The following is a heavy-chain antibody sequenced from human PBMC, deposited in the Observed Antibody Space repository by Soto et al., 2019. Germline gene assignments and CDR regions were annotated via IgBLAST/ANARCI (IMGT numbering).Heavy chain of an antibody. J-gene: IGHJ5*02. CDR3: ARAPRLTQLSA. V-gene: IGHV1-3*01. D-gene: IGHD1-1*01. Sequence: QVQLVQSGAEVKKAGASVRISCKASGYTFSTSGMHWVRQAPGQGLEWVGWINGVNGNTKFSQKFQDRASITRDSSASTAYMELSGLTSEDTGVFYCARAPRLTQLSAWGQGTLVIVSS. CDR2: INGVNGNT. CDR1: GYTFSTSG.